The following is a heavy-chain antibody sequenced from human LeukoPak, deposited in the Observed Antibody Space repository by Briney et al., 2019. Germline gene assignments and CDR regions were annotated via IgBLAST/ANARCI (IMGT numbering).Heavy chain of an antibody. CDR1: RFPFNAYW. D-gene: IGHD6-13*01. Sequence: GGSLRLSCAASRFPFNAYWMTWVRQAPGKGLEWVANIRQDGDTKYYVDSVKGRFTISRDNAMNSLYLQMNSLRAEDTAIYYCARSLPYGTTWYGRSDFWGQGTLVTVSS. CDR3: ARSLPYGTTWYGRSDF. CDR2: IRQDGDTK. J-gene: IGHJ4*02. V-gene: IGHV3-7*03.